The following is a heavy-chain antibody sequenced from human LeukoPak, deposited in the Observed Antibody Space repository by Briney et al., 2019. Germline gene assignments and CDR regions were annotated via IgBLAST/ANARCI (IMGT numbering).Heavy chain of an antibody. CDR2: ISGSGAST. CDR1: GFVFSNFA. V-gene: IGHV3-23*01. Sequence: GGSLRLSCAASGFVFSNFAMSWVRQAPGRGLEWVSGISGSGASTYFINSVKGRFTTSRDNSNSTLNLQMNSLRVEDTAVYYCVKDRYSSAYYFENWGQGTLVTVSS. CDR3: VKDRYSSAYYFEN. J-gene: IGHJ4*02. D-gene: IGHD4-11*01.